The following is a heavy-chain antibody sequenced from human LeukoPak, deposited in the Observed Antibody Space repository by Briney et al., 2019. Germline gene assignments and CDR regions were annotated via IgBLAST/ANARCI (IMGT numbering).Heavy chain of an antibody. D-gene: IGHD5-12*01. CDR3: ARGYSGYADSRAFDI. J-gene: IGHJ3*02. CDR2: ISSSSSYI. CDR1: GFTFSSYS. Sequence: GGSLRLSCAASGFTFSSYSMNWVRQAPGKGLEWVSSISSSSSYIYYADSVKGRFTISRDNAKNSMYLQMNSLRAEDTAVYYCARGYSGYADSRAFDIWGQGTMVTVSS. V-gene: IGHV3-21*01.